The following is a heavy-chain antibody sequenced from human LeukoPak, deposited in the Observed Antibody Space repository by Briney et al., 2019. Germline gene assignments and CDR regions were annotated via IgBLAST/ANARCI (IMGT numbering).Heavy chain of an antibody. CDR1: GGSFSGYY. CDR3: ARRGRVVTAIDY. Sequence: SETLSLTCAVSGGSFSGYYWSWIRQPPGKGLEWIGEINHSGSTNYNPSLKSRVTISVDTSKNQFSLKLSSVADADTDLYYCARRGRVVTAIDYWGQGTLVTVSS. J-gene: IGHJ4*02. D-gene: IGHD2-21*02. V-gene: IGHV4-34*01. CDR2: INHSGST.